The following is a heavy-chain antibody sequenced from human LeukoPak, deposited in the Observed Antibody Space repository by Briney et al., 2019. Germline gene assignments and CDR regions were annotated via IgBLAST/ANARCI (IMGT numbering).Heavy chain of an antibody. CDR1: GFTLTNHG. Sequence: GGSLRLSCAASGFTLTNHGVSWVRQAPGKGLEWVSIITGTGGKYYGDSVKGRFVLSRDNSKNTVYMKMSSLRAEDTATYYCAKDYCRDGNCPFPFLDSWGQGTQVTVSS. D-gene: IGHD2-15*01. CDR2: ITGTGGK. J-gene: IGHJ4*02. CDR3: AKDYCRDGNCPFPFLDS. V-gene: IGHV3-23*01.